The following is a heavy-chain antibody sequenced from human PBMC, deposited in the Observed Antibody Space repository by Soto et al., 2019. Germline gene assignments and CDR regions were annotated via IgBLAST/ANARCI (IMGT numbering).Heavy chain of an antibody. J-gene: IGHJ4*02. D-gene: IGHD2-2*02. CDR3: ANSPHFYCSSPNCYKYYFDY. CDR1: GFTFNTYG. CDR2: ISYDGSDK. Sequence: QDHLVESGGGVVQPGTSLRLSCAASGFTFNTYGMHWVRQAPGKGREWVAVISYDGSDKFYADSVKGRFTISRDNSKNPLYLQMSSLRPEDTAIYYCANSPHFYCSSPNCYKYYFDYWGQGTLVTVSS. V-gene: IGHV3-30*18.